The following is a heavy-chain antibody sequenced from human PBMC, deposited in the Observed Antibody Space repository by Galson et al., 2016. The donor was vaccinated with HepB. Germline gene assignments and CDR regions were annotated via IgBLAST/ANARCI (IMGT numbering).Heavy chain of an antibody. J-gene: IGHJ4*01. CDR3: AKESPYSNARQYYREN. Sequence: SLRLSCAASGFTASSNYMAWVRQAPGKGLEWVSIIHSGDRTYNAGSMKYRFIISRADSRNMLFLQLTSLRSEDTAIYYCAKESPYSNARQYYRENWGLGTLVTVSS. D-gene: IGHD4-11*01. CDR1: GFTASSNY. V-gene: IGHV3-53*01. CDR2: IHSGDRT.